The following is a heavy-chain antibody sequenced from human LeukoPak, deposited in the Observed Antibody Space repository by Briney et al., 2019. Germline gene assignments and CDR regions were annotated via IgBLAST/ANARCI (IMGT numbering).Heavy chain of an antibody. CDR2: IKPDGSEK. CDR1: GFIFSNFW. CDR3: AREVGGNFRWEAFDI. D-gene: IGHD1-26*01. J-gene: IGHJ3*02. Sequence: QSGGSLRLSCTVSGFIFSNFWMNWVRQAPGKGLEWVANIKPDGSEKYYVGSVKGRFIISRDTAKNSLYLQMNSLRAEDTAVYYCAREVGGNFRWEAFDIWGQGTMVTVSS. V-gene: IGHV3-7*01.